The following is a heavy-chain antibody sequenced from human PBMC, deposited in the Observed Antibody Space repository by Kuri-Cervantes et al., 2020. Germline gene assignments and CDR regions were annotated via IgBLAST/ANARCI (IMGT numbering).Heavy chain of an antibody. J-gene: IGHJ4*02. V-gene: IGHV3-9*01. CDR2: ISWNSGSI. CDR1: GFTFDDYA. D-gene: IGHD3-22*01. Sequence: SLKISCAASGFTFDDYAMHWVRQAPGKGLEWVSGISWNSGSIGYADSVKGRFTISRDNSKNTLYLQMNSLRAEDTAVYYCAKWPSSDSSGYYYSTNWGQGTLVTVSS. CDR3: AKWPSSDSSGYYYSTN.